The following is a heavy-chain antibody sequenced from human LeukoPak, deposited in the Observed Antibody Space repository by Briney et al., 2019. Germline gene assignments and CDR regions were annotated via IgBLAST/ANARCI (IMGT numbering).Heavy chain of an antibody. J-gene: IGHJ4*02. CDR3: ARIGGTFDY. Sequence: GGSLRLSCAASGFTFSSYAMHWVRQAPGKGLEYVSAISSNGGSTYYANSVKGRFTISRDNSKNTLYLQMGSLRAEDMAVYYCARIGGTFDYWGQGTPVTVSS. CDR2: ISSNGGST. CDR1: GFTFSSYA. V-gene: IGHV3-64*01.